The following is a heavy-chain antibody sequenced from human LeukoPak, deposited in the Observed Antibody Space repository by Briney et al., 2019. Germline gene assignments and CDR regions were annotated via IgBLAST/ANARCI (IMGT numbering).Heavy chain of an antibody. V-gene: IGHV4-59*01. CDR1: GGSFSSYY. Sequence: SETLSLTCTVSGGSFSSYYWSWIRQPPGKGLEWIGYIYYSGSTNYNPSLKSRVTISVDTSKNQFSLKLSSVTAADTAVYYCARVAATRAGYGMDVWGQGTTVTVSS. CDR3: ARVAATRAGYGMDV. CDR2: IYYSGST. D-gene: IGHD5-24*01. J-gene: IGHJ6*02.